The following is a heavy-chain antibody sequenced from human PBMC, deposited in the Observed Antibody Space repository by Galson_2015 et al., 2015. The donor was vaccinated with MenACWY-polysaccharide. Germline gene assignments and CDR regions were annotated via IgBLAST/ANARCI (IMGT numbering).Heavy chain of an antibody. CDR3: AREGSL. CDR1: GGSISSGSYC. D-gene: IGHD2-15*01. Sequence: TLSLTCTVSGGSISSGSYCWHWIRQPAGKGLAWIGLIYTSGTTNYNPSLRSRVPISLDTSKNQFSLILNSVTAADTAVYYCAREGSLWGQGTLVTVSS. CDR2: IYTSGTT. J-gene: IGHJ4*02. V-gene: IGHV4-61*02.